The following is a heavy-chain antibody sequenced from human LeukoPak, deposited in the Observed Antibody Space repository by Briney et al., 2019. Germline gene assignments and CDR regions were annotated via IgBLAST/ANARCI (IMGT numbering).Heavy chain of an antibody. CDR2: IDHTGIT. Sequence: PSETLSLTCTVSDDSITIYYWSWIRQPPGKGLEWIGYIDHTGITNYNPSLNSRVTISRDTSKNHFCLELSSALAADTAMYFCERGRVSSSTWYSTYSYYFYMDVWGKGTTVTVSS. CDR1: DDSITIYY. J-gene: IGHJ6*03. D-gene: IGHD6-13*01. V-gene: IGHV4-59*01. CDR3: ERGRVSSSTWYSTYSYYFYMDV.